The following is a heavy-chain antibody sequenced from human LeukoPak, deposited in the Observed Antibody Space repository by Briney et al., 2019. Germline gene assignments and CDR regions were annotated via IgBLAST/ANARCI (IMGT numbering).Heavy chain of an antibody. V-gene: IGHV4-39*01. J-gene: IGHJ6*03. CDR3: ARQGYYSSSYYYYYMDV. Sequence: SETLSLTCTVSGGSISSSSYYWGWIRQPPGRGLEWIGSIYYSGSTYYNPSLKSRVTISVDTSKNQFSLKLNSVTAADTAVYYCARQGYYSSSYYYYYMDVWGKGTTVTVSS. D-gene: IGHD6-6*01. CDR2: IYYSGST. CDR1: GGSISSSSYY.